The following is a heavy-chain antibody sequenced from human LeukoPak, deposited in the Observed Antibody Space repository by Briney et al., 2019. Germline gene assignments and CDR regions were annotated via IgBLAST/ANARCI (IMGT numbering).Heavy chain of an antibody. CDR2: IYYTGVT. CDR3: ARGGSGYPLDY. J-gene: IGHJ4*02. V-gene: IGHV4-59*01. CDR1: SGSMSSYY. Sequence: PSETLSLTCAVSSGSMSSYYWSWFRQPPGKGLEWIGYIYYTGVTNYSPSLKRRLTISLDTAMKQFSLNLRSVTAADTAMYYCARGGSGYPLDYWGQGTLVTVSS. D-gene: IGHD3-22*01.